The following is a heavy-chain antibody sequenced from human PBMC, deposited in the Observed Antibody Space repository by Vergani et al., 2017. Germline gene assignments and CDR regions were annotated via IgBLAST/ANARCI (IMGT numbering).Heavy chain of an antibody. D-gene: IGHD3-10*01. J-gene: IGHJ4*02. V-gene: IGHV1-8*01. CDR3: ARIPHWYYYGSGSYYNGYFDY. CDR2: MNPNSGNT. CDR1: GYTFTSYD. Sequence: QVQLVQSGAEVKKPGASVKVSCKASGYTFTSYDINWVRQATGQGLEWMGWMNPNSGNTGYAQKFQGRVTMTRNTSISTAYMELSSLRSEDTAVYYCARIPHWYYYGSGSYYNGYFDYWGQGTLVTVSS.